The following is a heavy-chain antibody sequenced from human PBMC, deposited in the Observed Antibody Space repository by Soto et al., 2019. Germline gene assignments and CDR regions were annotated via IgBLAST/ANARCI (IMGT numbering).Heavy chain of an antibody. CDR1: GFTFSSYA. J-gene: IGHJ4*02. Sequence: GGSLRLSCADSGFTFSSYAMSWVRQAPGKGLEWVSAISGSGGSTYYADSVKGRFTISRDNSKNTLYLQMNSLRAEDTAVYYCAKVFVDIVVVPAAMFDYWGQGTLVTSPQ. CDR3: AKVFVDIVVVPAAMFDY. V-gene: IGHV3-23*01. D-gene: IGHD2-2*03. CDR2: ISGSGGST.